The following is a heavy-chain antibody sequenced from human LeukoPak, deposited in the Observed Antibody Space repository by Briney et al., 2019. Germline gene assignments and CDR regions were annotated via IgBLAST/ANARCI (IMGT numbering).Heavy chain of an antibody. J-gene: IGHJ4*02. V-gene: IGHV3-7*03. Sequence: PGGSLRLSCAASGFSFNSDWMDWVRQAPGKGLEWVANIKHDESEKNYLDSVKGRFTISRDNAQNSLYLQMNGLRAEDTAVYYCAKDRGIAVAGVRLDYWGQGTLVTVSS. CDR1: GFSFNSDW. D-gene: IGHD6-19*01. CDR3: AKDRGIAVAGVRLDY. CDR2: IKHDESEK.